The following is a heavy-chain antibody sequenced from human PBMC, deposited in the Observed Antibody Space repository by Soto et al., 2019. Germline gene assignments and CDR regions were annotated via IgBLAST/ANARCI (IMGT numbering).Heavy chain of an antibody. Sequence: GSLRLSCAASGFTLRSYWMSWVRQAPGKGLEWLATIKTDASEKKYVDSVKGRFTVSRDNAKNSLYLQMNSLRAEDTAVYYCARDRLAAAGPFDPWGQGTLVTVSS. V-gene: IGHV3-7*01. CDR1: GFTLRSYW. CDR2: IKTDASEK. J-gene: IGHJ5*02. CDR3: ARDRLAAAGPFDP. D-gene: IGHD6-13*01.